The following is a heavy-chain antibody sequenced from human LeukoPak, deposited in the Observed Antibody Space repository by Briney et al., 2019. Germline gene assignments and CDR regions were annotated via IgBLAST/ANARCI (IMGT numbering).Heavy chain of an antibody. D-gene: IGHD1-26*01. CDR2: FSAYNGNT. CDR1: GYTFTSYG. CDR3: ARDQSTWEEDYYYYGMDV. V-gene: IGHV1-18*01. Sequence: ASVKLSCKASGYTFTSYGISWVRQAPRQGLGWMGWFSAYNGNTNYAQKLQGRVTMTTDTSTSTAYMELRSLRSDDTAVYYCARDQSTWEEDYYYYGMDVWGQGTTVTVSS. J-gene: IGHJ6*02.